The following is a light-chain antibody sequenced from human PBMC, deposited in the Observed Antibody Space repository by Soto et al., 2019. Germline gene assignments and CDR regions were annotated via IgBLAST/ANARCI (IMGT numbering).Light chain of an antibody. CDR2: SNN. CDR1: SSNIGSNT. Sequence: QSVLTQPPSASGTPGQRVTISCSGRSSNIGSNTVNWYQQLPGTAPKLLIYSNNQRPSGVPDRFSGSKSGTSASLAISRLQSEDETDYYRAAWDDSLNGWVFGGGTKLTVL. V-gene: IGLV1-44*01. J-gene: IGLJ3*02. CDR3: AAWDDSLNGWV.